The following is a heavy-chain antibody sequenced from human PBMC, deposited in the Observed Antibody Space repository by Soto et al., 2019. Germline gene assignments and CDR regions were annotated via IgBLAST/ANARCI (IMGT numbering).Heavy chain of an antibody. CDR3: ARLEGLATISYYFDY. CDR1: GDSINSDNYY. CDR2: IYYRGNT. Sequence: QLQLQESGPGLVKPSETLSVTCSVSGDSINSDNYYWGWIRQPPGKGLEWIGRIYYRGNTYYNPSLKTRVTISLDTSKSQFSLKLNSVTAADSAVYFCARLEGLATISYYFDYWDQGTLVTVSS. J-gene: IGHJ4*02. D-gene: IGHD3-9*01. V-gene: IGHV4-39*01.